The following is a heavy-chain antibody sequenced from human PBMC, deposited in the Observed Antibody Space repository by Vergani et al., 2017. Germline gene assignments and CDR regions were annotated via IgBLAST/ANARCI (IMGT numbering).Heavy chain of an antibody. CDR3: TTXGPPLEWLFSYYYYDMDV. V-gene: IGHV3-15*01. Sequence: VQLVESGGGVVQPGGSLRLSCAASGFTFSNAWMSWVRQAPGKGLEWVGRIKSKTDGGTTDYAAPVKGRFTISRDDSKNTLYLQMKRLKTEDTAVYYCTTXGPPLEWLFSYYYYDMDVWGKGNTVTVSS. CDR2: IKSKTDGGTT. D-gene: IGHD3-3*01. J-gene: IGHJ6*03. CDR1: GFTFSNAW.